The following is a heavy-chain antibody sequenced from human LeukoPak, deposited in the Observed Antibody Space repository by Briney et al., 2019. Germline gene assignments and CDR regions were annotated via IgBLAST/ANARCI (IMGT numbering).Heavy chain of an antibody. Sequence: SETLSLTCTVSGGSIRSGGYSWSWIRQHPGKGLEWIGYIAYGGTTLYNPSLKSRVTISVDTSKNLLSLNLTSVTAADTAVYYCARDHSGSYHRWGQGTLVTVSS. CDR3: ARDHSGSYHR. CDR1: GGSIRSGGYS. J-gene: IGHJ4*02. CDR2: IAYGGTT. D-gene: IGHD1-26*01. V-gene: IGHV4-31*03.